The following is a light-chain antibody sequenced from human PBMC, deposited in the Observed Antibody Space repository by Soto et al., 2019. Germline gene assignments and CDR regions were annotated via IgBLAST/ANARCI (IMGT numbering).Light chain of an antibody. J-gene: IGKJ2*01. Sequence: DIQMTQSPSSLSASVGDRVTITCRASQSVTNYLNWYQQKPGKSPILMINSASTLQSGVPSRFSGSGSETDFTLNISTLQPEDFATYFCQQSYDTRMYTCGQGTKLEI. CDR1: QSVTNY. CDR3: QQSYDTRMYT. V-gene: IGKV1-39*01. CDR2: SAS.